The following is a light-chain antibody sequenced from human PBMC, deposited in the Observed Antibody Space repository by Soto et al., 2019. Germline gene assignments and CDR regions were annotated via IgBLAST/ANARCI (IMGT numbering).Light chain of an antibody. Sequence: QSALTQPASVSGSPGQSITISCTGTSSDVGACDCVSWYQQHPGKAPKLMIYEVNNRPSGVSNRFSGSKSGNTASLTISGLQAEDEGDYYCSSFTSTRTYVFGTGTKLTVL. J-gene: IGLJ1*01. CDR2: EVN. CDR3: SSFTSTRTYV. CDR1: SSDVGACDC. V-gene: IGLV2-14*01.